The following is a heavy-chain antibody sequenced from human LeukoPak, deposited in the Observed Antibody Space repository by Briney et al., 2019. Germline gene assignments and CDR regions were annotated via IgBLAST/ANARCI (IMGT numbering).Heavy chain of an antibody. D-gene: IGHD3-9*01. CDR2: IYYSGST. Sequence: SETLSLTCTVSGGSISSGGYYWSWIRQHPGKGLEWIGYIYYSGSTYYNPSLKSRVTISVDTSKNQFSLKLSSVTAADTAVYYCARASTHFTYYDILEYYFDYWGQGTLVTVSS. CDR3: ARASTHFTYYDILEYYFDY. V-gene: IGHV4-31*03. CDR1: GGSISSGGYY. J-gene: IGHJ4*02.